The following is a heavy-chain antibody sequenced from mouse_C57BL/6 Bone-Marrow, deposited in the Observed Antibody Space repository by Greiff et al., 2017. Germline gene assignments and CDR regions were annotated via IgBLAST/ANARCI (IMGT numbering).Heavy chain of an antibody. D-gene: IGHD2-2*01. Sequence: EVKLMESGPELVKPGDSVKISCKASGYSFTGYFMNWVMQSHGKSLEWIGRINPYNGDTFYNQKFKGKATLTVDKSSSTAHMELRSLTSEDSAVYYCARAGYHWYFDVWGTGTTVTVSS. CDR1: GYSFTGYF. CDR3: ARAGYHWYFDV. V-gene: IGHV1-20*01. CDR2: INPYNGDT. J-gene: IGHJ1*03.